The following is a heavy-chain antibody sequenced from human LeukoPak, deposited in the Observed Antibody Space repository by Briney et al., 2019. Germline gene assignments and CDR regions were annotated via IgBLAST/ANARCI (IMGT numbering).Heavy chain of an antibody. CDR1: GFTFSGST. J-gene: IGHJ4*02. Sequence: GGSLRLSCAASGFTFSGSTMHWVRQASGKGLEWVGRIRSKTDNYATAYAASVKGRFTISRDDSNNTAYLQMNSLKTEDTAVYYCTGGSGSYSDYWGQGTLVTVSS. V-gene: IGHV3-73*01. D-gene: IGHD3-10*01. CDR2: IRSKTDNYAT. CDR3: TGGSGSYSDY.